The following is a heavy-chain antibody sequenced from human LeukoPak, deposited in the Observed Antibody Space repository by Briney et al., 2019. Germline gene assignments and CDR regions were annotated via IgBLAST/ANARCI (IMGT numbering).Heavy chain of an antibody. CDR3: ARVLYDLIDYYGAGSYYNTSYFDY. CDR1: GGSPSGYY. Sequence: PETLSLTCAVYGGSPSGYYWSWIRQPPGKGLGWSGEINHSGGTNYNPSLKRRVTISVDTSKSHFFLKLSSVTAADTAVYYCARVLYDLIDYYGAGSYYNTSYFDYWGQGTLVTGSS. J-gene: IGHJ4*02. CDR2: INHSGGT. D-gene: IGHD3-10*01. V-gene: IGHV4-34*01.